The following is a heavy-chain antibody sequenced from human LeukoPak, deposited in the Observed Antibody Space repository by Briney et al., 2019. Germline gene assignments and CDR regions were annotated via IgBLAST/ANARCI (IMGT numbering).Heavy chain of an antibody. CDR3: ARDFGYCSSTSCQHHWFDP. D-gene: IGHD2-2*01. J-gene: IGHJ5*02. Sequence: ASVKVSCKASGYTFTGYYMHWVRQAPGQGLEWMGWINPNSGGTNYAQKFQGRVTMTRDTSISTAYMELSRLRSDDTAVYYCARDFGYCSSTSCQHHWFDPWGQGTLVTVSS. V-gene: IGHV1-2*02. CDR2: INPNSGGT. CDR1: GYTFTGYY.